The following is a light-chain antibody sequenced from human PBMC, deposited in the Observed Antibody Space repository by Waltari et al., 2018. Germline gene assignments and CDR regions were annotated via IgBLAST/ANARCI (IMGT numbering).Light chain of an antibody. J-gene: IGKJ3*01. CDR2: GAS. V-gene: IGKV3-15*01. Sequence: DIVMTQSPATLSVSPGDRATLSCRASPSVSSNLAWYQQKPGQAPRLLIYGASTRATGIPARFSGSGSGTEFTLTISSLQSEDFAVYYCQQYNNWPLTFGPGTKVDIK. CDR1: PSVSSN. CDR3: QQYNNWPLT.